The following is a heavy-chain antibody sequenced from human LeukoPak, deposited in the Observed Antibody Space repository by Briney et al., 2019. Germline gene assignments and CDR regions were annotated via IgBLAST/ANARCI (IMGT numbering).Heavy chain of an antibody. CDR2: INHSGST. CDR3: AAMGYCSGGSRFDY. V-gene: IGHV4-34*01. Sequence: PSETLSLTCAVYGGSFSGYYWSWIRQPPGKGLEWIGEINHSGSTNYNPSLKSRVTISVDTSKNQFSLKLSSVTAADTAVYYCAAMGYCSGGSRFDYWGQGTLVTVSS. D-gene: IGHD2-15*01. J-gene: IGHJ4*02. CDR1: GGSFSGYY.